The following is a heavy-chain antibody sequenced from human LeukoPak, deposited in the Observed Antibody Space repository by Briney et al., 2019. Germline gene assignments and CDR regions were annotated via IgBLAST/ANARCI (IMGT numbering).Heavy chain of an antibody. CDR2: IYTSGST. CDR3: ARDWYYYGSGISRAHRFDP. CDR1: GGSISSYY. J-gene: IGHJ5*02. D-gene: IGHD3-10*01. V-gene: IGHV4-4*07. Sequence: PSETLSLTCTVSGGSISSYYWSWIRQPAGKGLEWIGRIYTSGSTNYNPSLKSRVTMSVDTSKNQFSLKLSSVAAADTAVYYCARDWYYYGSGISRAHRFDPWGQGTLVTVSS.